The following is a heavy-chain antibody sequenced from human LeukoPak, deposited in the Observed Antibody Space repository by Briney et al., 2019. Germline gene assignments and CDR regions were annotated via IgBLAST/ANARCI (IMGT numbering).Heavy chain of an antibody. Sequence: PGGSLRLSCAASGFTFSSYWMSWVRQAPGKGLEWVANIKQDGSEKYYVDSVKGRFTISRDNAKNSLYLQMNSLRAEDTAVYYCARGGPFDWVYYFDYWGQGTLVTVSS. V-gene: IGHV3-7*01. CDR2: IKQDGSEK. J-gene: IGHJ4*02. D-gene: IGHD3-9*01. CDR1: GFTFSSYW. CDR3: ARGGPFDWVYYFDY.